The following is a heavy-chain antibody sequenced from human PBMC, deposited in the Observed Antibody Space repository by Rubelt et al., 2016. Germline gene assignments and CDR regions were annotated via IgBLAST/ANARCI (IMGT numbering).Heavy chain of an antibody. Sequence: QVQLVQSGAEVKKPESSVKVSCKASGGTFSSYAISWVRQAPGQGLEWMGRIIPILGIANYAQKFQGRVTITADKSTSTAYMELSSLRSEDTAVYYCARDRTWLVPGLDAFDIWGQGTMVTVSS. CDR2: IIPILGIA. J-gene: IGHJ3*02. CDR1: GGTFSSYA. CDR3: ARDRTWLVPGLDAFDI. D-gene: IGHD6-19*01. V-gene: IGHV1-69*04.